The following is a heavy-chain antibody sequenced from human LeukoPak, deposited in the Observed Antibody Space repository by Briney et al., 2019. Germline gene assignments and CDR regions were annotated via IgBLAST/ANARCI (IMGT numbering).Heavy chain of an antibody. J-gene: IGHJ4*02. CDR2: ISYDGSNK. V-gene: IGHV3-30*18. CDR3: AKDRIAAAVMGALVY. D-gene: IGHD6-13*01. Sequence: GRSLRLSCAASGFTFSSYGMHWVRQAPGKGLEWVAVISYDGSNKYYADSVKGRFTISRDNSKNTLYLQMNSLRAEDTAVYYCAKDRIAAAVMGALVYWGQGTLVTVSS. CDR1: GFTFSSYG.